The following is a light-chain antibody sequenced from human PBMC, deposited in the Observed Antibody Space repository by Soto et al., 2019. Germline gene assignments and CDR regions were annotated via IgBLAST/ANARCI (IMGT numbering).Light chain of an antibody. CDR3: AAWDDSMSGRYV. Sequence: QSVLTQPPSSSGTPGQRVTISCSGSSSNIGSNYVYWYQQLPGTAPKLLIYSNNQRPSGVPDRFSGSKSGTSASLAISGLRSEDEADYYCAAWDDSMSGRYVFGKGPKVTVL. CDR2: SNN. CDR1: SSNIGSNY. V-gene: IGLV1-47*02. J-gene: IGLJ1*01.